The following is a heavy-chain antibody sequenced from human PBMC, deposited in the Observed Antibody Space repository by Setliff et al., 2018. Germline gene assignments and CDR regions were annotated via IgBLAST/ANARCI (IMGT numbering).Heavy chain of an antibody. CDR3: ARARHFGMDV. CDR2: IIPILGIA. CDR1: GGTFSSYA. J-gene: IGHJ6*02. V-gene: IGHV1-69*10. Sequence: GASVKVSCKASGGTFSSYAISWVRQAPGQGLEWMGGIIPILGIANYAQKYQGRVTMTRDTSTSTVYMDMSNLRSDDTAVYYCARARHFGMDVWGQGTTVTVSS.